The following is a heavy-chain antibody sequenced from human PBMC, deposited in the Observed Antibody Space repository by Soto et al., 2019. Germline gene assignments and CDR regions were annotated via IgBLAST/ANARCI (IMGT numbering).Heavy chain of an antibody. J-gene: IGHJ4*01. Sequence: SETLSLTCSVSDGSLSSGGYYWSWIRQPPGKGLEWIGFIHGGGSTLYSPSLKSRLTISIETSERQFSLKLSSVTAADTAVYYCVRGKDKDDSSFWFYWGQGTPVTVSS. CDR2: IHGGGST. CDR1: DGSLSSGGYY. V-gene: IGHV4-31*03. CDR3: VRGKDKDDSSFWFY. D-gene: IGHD6-13*01.